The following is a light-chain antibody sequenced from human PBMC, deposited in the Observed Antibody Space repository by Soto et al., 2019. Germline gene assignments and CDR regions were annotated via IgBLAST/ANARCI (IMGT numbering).Light chain of an antibody. Sequence: QAVVTQPPSTSGTPGQRVTISCSGSTSNIGSNAVNWYLQLPGTAPKLLIHTNNQRPSGVPDRFSGSKSGTSASLAIGGLQSEDEADYYCAAWDDSLNGVVFGGGTKVTVL. J-gene: IGLJ2*01. CDR2: TNN. V-gene: IGLV1-44*01. CDR3: AAWDDSLNGVV. CDR1: TSNIGSNA.